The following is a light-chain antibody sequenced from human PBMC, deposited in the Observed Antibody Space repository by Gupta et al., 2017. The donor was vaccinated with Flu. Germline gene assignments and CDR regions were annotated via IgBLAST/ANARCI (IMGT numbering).Light chain of an antibody. J-gene: IGKJ5*01. CDR2: DVS. CDR3: QQYDNPPPT. CDR1: QDISSY. V-gene: IGKV1-33*01. Sequence: GDRVTITCQASQDISSYLNWYQQKPGKAPRLLIYDVSNLETGVPSRFSGSGSGTEFTVSISSLQPEDIATYYCQQYDNPPPTFGQGTRLEIK.